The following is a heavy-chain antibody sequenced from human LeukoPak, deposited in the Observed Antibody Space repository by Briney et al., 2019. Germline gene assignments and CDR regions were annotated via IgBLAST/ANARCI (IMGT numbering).Heavy chain of an antibody. V-gene: IGHV3-21*04. CDR3: TRDLTSVLWGGDFHY. Sequence: GGSLRLSCAASGFTFSSYSMNWVRQAPGKGLEWVSSISSSSSYIYYADSVKGRFTISRDNAKTSLYLQMNSLRAEDTALYYCTRDLTSVLWGGDFHYWGQGTLVTVSS. CDR2: ISSSSSYI. J-gene: IGHJ4*02. D-gene: IGHD3-16*01. CDR1: GFTFSSYS.